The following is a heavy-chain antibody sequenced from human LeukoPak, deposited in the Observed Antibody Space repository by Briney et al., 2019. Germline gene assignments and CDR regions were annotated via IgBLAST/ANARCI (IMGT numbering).Heavy chain of an antibody. CDR2: IHHSGTT. J-gene: IGHJ4*02. Sequence: SETLSLTCNVSGFSISNIYYWGWIRQPPGKGLEWIGNIHHSGTTNYNPSLKSRVTISVDTSKNQFSLKVRSMTAADTAVYYCARDGRFNSAVTTDYWGQGTLVTVSS. CDR1: GFSISNIYY. CDR3: ARDGRFNSAVTTDY. D-gene: IGHD4-17*01. V-gene: IGHV4-38-2*02.